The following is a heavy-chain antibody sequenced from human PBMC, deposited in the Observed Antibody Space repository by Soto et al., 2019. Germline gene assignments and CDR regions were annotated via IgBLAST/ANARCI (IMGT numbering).Heavy chain of an antibody. CDR3: AGGGSLDWDFDL. CDR1: GYTFTSYA. CDR2: INAGNGNT. Sequence: QVQLVQSGAEVKKPGASVKVSCKASGYTFTSYAMHWVRQAPGQRLEWMGWINAGNGNTKYSQKFQGRVTISRDTSASTAHMELSSLRSEDTAVYYCAGGGSLDWDFDLWGRGTLVTVSS. D-gene: IGHD1-26*01. V-gene: IGHV1-3*01. J-gene: IGHJ2*01.